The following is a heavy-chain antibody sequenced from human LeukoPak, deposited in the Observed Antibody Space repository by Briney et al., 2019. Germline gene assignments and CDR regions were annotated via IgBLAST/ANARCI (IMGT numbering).Heavy chain of an antibody. D-gene: IGHD6-13*01. CDR2: IYSGGST. Sequence: GGSLRLSCAASGFTVSSNYMSWVRQAPGKGLEWVSVIYSGGSTYYADSVKGRFTISRHNSKNTLYLQMNSLRAEDTAVYYCARDPYSSSFHAFDIWGQGTMVTVSS. V-gene: IGHV3-53*04. CDR3: ARDPYSSSFHAFDI. J-gene: IGHJ3*02. CDR1: GFTVSSNY.